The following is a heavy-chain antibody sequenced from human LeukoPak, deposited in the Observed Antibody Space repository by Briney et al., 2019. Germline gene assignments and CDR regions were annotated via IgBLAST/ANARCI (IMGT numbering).Heavy chain of an antibody. CDR2: ISSSGTYI. V-gene: IGHV3-48*03. CDR3: ARGRGVVATTTQGD. D-gene: IGHD1-26*01. CDR1: GFTFISYE. J-gene: IGHJ4*02. Sequence: GGSLRHSCAVSGFTFISYEVNWVRQAPGKGLEWVSYISSSGTYIYYADSVKGRFTITRDNAKNSLYLQMNSLRAEDTGVYYCARGRGVVATTTQGDWGQGTLVTVSS.